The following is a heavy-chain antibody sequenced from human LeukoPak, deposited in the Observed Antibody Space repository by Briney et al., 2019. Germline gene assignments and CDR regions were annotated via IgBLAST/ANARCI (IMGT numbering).Heavy chain of an antibody. J-gene: IGHJ6*03. CDR1: GFTFSDYY. Sequence: PGGSLRLSCAASGFTFSDYYMSWIRQAPGKGLEWVSYISTSGSTIYYADSEKGRFTISRDNAKNSLYLQMNSLRAEDTAVYYCARDSVLRYLDWLFPYYMDVWGKGTTVTISS. V-gene: IGHV3-11*01. CDR3: ARDSVLRYLDWLFPYYMDV. CDR2: ISTSGSTI. D-gene: IGHD3-9*01.